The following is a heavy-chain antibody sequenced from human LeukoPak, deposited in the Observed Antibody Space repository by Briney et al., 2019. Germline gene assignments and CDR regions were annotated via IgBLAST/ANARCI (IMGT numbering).Heavy chain of an antibody. CDR1: GFTFSSYA. Sequence: GGSLRLSCAASGFTFSSYAMHWVRQAPGKGLEWVAVISYDGSNKYYADSVKGRFTISRDNSKNTLYLQMNSLRVEDTAVYYCARDGDGDYVFSYYFDYWGQGTLVTVSS. V-gene: IGHV3-30*04. CDR3: ARDGDGDYVFSYYFDY. CDR2: ISYDGSNK. J-gene: IGHJ4*02. D-gene: IGHD4-17*01.